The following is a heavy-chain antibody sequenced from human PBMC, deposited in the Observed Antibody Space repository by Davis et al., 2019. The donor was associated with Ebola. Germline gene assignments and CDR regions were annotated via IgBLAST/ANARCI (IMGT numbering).Heavy chain of an antibody. Sequence: GESLKISCAASGFNFATYSMIWVRQAPGKGLEWLSYISSSNTPTYYADSVKGRFTISRDNAKNSLYLQMSSLKDADTAVYYCARVGFRCSCDDLWGQGSLVTVSS. J-gene: IGHJ4*02. CDR3: ARVGFRCSCDDL. CDR1: GFNFATYS. D-gene: IGHD4/OR15-4a*01. CDR2: ISSSNTPT. V-gene: IGHV3-48*02.